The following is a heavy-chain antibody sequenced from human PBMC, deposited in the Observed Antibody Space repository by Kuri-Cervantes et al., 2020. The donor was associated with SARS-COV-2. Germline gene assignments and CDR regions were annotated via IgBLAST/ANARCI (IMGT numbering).Heavy chain of an antibody. J-gene: IGHJ5*02. CDR3: ARGGSTDYDFWSGYYRGWNWFDP. Sequence: GGSLRLSCAASGFTFSSYGIHWVRQAPGKGLEWVAVISYDGSDKYYADSVKGRFTISRDNAKNSLYLQMNSLRAEDTAVYYCARGGSTDYDFWSGYYRGWNWFDPWGQGTLVTVSS. CDR2: ISYDGSDK. V-gene: IGHV3-30*03. CDR1: GFTFSSYG. D-gene: IGHD3-3*01.